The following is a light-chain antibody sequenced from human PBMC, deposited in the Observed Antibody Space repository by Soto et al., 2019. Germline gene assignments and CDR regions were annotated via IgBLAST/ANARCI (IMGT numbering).Light chain of an antibody. CDR1: QTIYSN. V-gene: IGKV3D-15*01. CDR3: QQYNSWPGT. Sequence: EIEMTQSPATLSVSPGEGATLSCGASQTIYSNLAWYQQKPGQGPRLLIYGASTRATGIPARFSGSGSGTEFTLTISSLQSEDFAVYYCQQYNSWPGTFGQGTKVDIK. J-gene: IGKJ1*01. CDR2: GAS.